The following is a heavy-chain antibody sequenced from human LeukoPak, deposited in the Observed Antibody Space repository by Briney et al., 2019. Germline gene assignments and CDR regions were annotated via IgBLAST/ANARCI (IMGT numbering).Heavy chain of an antibody. Sequence: GGSLRLSCAASGFTFSSYGMHWVRQAPGKGLEWVAVIWYDGSNKYYADSVKGRFTISRDNSKNTLYLQMNSLRAEDTAVYYCARVYYDILTGQTFDYWGQGTLVTVSS. J-gene: IGHJ4*02. D-gene: IGHD3-9*01. CDR1: GFTFSSYG. CDR2: IWYDGSNK. V-gene: IGHV3-33*01. CDR3: ARVYYDILTGQTFDY.